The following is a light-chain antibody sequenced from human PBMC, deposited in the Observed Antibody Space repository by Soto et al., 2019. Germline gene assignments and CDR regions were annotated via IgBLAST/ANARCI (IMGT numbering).Light chain of an antibody. J-gene: IGKJ5*01. CDR3: QHYVERSPIT. V-gene: IGKV3-20*01. Sequence: EIVMTQSPGTLSLSPGERATLSCRASQSVSSRLAWYQQKPGQAHRLLISGASSRATGIPDRFSGSGSGTDFTLTISRLEPEDFALYYCQHYVERSPITFGQGTRLEIK. CDR1: QSVSSR. CDR2: GAS.